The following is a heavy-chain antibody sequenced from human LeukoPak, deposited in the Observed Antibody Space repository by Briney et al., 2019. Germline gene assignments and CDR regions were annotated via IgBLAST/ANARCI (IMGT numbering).Heavy chain of an antibody. Sequence: GGSLRLSCAASGFTFSTNSMNWVRQAPGKGLEWVSSISSSSSYIYYADSVKGRFTISRDNAKNSLYLQMDSLRAEDTAVYYCAKGGRTYYYDSSAPDSWGQGTLVTVSS. CDR1: GFTFSTNS. D-gene: IGHD3-22*01. V-gene: IGHV3-21*01. J-gene: IGHJ4*02. CDR2: ISSSSSYI. CDR3: AKGGRTYYYDSSAPDS.